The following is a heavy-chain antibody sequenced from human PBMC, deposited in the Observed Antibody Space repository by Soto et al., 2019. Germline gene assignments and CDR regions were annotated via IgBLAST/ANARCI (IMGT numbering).Heavy chain of an antibody. CDR1: GFTFGDYA. Sequence: GGSLRLSCTASGFTFGDYAMSWFRQAPGKGLEWVGFIRSKAYGGTTEYAASVKGRFTISRDDSKSIAYLQMNSLKTEDTAVYYCTRERIAAAGINWFDPWGQGTLVTVSS. CDR3: TRERIAAAGINWFDP. V-gene: IGHV3-49*03. D-gene: IGHD6-13*01. J-gene: IGHJ5*02. CDR2: IRSKAYGGTT.